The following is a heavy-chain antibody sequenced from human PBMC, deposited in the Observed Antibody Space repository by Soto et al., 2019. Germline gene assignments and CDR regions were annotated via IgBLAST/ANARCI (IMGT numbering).Heavy chain of an antibody. D-gene: IGHD1-1*01. V-gene: IGHV3-13*01. CDR3: ARSASSGTGTTYYYYGMDV. J-gene: IGHJ6*02. CDR2: IGTAGDT. CDR1: GFTFSSYD. Sequence: GGSLRLSCAASGFTFSSYDMHWARQATGKGLEWVSAIGTAGDTYYPGSVKGRFTISRENAKNSLYLQMNSLRAGDTAVYYCARSASSGTGTTYYYYGMDVWGQGTTVTVYS.